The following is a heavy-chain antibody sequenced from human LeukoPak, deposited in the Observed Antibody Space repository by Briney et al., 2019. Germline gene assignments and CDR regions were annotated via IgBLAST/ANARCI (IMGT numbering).Heavy chain of an antibody. CDR3: AGGSYGFDP. CDR2: IYYSGTT. D-gene: IGHD3-16*01. Sequence: SETLSLTCTVSGFSISSGGYYWTWLRQHPGRGLEWIGYIYYSGTTYYNPSLKSRVTISVDTSKNQFSLKLSSVTAADTAVYYCAGGSYGFDPWGQGTLVTVSS. J-gene: IGHJ5*02. V-gene: IGHV4-31*03. CDR1: GFSISSGGYY.